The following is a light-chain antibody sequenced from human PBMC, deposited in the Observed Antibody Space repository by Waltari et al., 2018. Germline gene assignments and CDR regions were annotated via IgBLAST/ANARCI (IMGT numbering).Light chain of an antibody. Sequence: QSVLTQPPSVSEAPRQRVTISCSGSSSNIGNNAVNWYQQLPGKAPKLLIYYDDLLTAGVSDRFSGSKSGTSAALAVSGLQSEDEADYDCAAWDDSLSGHGVFGGGTKLTVL. CDR2: YDD. V-gene: IGLV1-36*01. J-gene: IGLJ2*01. CDR3: AAWDDSLSGHGV. CDR1: SSNIGNNA.